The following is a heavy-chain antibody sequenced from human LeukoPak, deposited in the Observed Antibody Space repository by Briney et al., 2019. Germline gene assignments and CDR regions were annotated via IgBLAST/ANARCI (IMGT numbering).Heavy chain of an antibody. CDR2: ISGSGGSA. J-gene: IGHJ4*02. V-gene: IGHV3-23*01. D-gene: IGHD5-18*01. CDR1: GFTFSSYA. Sequence: GGSLRLSCAASGFTFSSYAMSWVRQAPGKGLEWVSAISGSGGSAYYADSVKGRFTISRDNSKNTLYLQMNSLRSEDTAVYYCARSPLVSNTAMGGFDYWGQGTLVTVSS. CDR3: ARSPLVSNTAMGGFDY.